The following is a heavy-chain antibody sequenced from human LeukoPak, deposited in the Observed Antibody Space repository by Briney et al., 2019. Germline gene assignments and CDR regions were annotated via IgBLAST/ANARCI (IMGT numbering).Heavy chain of an antibody. CDR2: ISYDGSNK. J-gene: IGHJ4*02. CDR3: AKDQIDWEWELLIGSFDY. Sequence: GGSLRLSCAASGFIFSNYAMTWVRQAPGKGLEWVAVISYDGSNKYYADSVKGRFTISRDNSKNTLYLQMNSLRAEDTAVYYCAKDQIDWEWELLIGSFDYWGQGTLVTVSS. D-gene: IGHD1-26*01. CDR1: GFIFSNYA. V-gene: IGHV3-30*18.